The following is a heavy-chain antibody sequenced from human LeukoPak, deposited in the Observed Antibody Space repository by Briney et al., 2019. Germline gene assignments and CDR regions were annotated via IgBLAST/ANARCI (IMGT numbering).Heavy chain of an antibody. CDR3: ARVFGSGWLVPGAFDI. Sequence: PGGSLRLSCVASGFTFTSFYMSWVRQAPGKGLEWVSYISSSSSTIYYADSVKGRFTISRDNAKNSLYLQMNSLRDEDTAVYYCARVFGSGWLVPGAFDIWGQGTMVTVSS. V-gene: IGHV3-48*02. J-gene: IGHJ3*02. D-gene: IGHD6-19*01. CDR2: ISSSSSTI. CDR1: GFTFTSFY.